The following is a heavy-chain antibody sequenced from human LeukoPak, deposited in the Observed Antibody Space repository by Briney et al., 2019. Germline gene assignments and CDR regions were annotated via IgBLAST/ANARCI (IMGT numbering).Heavy chain of an antibody. Sequence: SETLSLTCAVYGGSFSGYYWSWIRQPAGKGLEWIGRTYTTGSTNYNPSLKSRVTISVDTSKNQFSLKLSSVTAADTAVYYCARAGAAAGSLDYWGQGTLVTVSS. CDR1: GGSFSGYY. CDR2: TYTTGST. V-gene: IGHV4-59*10. J-gene: IGHJ4*02. D-gene: IGHD6-13*01. CDR3: ARAGAAAGSLDY.